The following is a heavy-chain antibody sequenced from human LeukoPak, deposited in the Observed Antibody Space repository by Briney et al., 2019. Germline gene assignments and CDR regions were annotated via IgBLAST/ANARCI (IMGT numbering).Heavy chain of an antibody. CDR3: ARASRYQLINWFDP. Sequence: PSETLSLTCVVSGCSISSGYYWGWIRQPPGRGLEWIGSIYHSGSTYYNPSLKSRVTISVDTSKNQFSLKLSSVTAADTAVYYCARASRYQLINWFDPWGQGTLVTVSS. CDR1: GCSISSGYY. D-gene: IGHD2-2*01. V-gene: IGHV4-38-2*01. CDR2: IYHSGST. J-gene: IGHJ5*02.